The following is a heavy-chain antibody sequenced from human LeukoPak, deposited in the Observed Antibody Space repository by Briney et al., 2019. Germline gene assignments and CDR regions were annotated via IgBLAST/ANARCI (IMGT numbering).Heavy chain of an antibody. Sequence: ASVKVSCKASGYTFTSYYMHWVRQAPGQGLEWMGRINPNSGGASYAQNFQGRLTMTRDTSISTAYMELGSLRSDDTAVYYCARSYSNSPSFDYWGQGTLVTVSS. J-gene: IGHJ4*02. CDR3: ARSYSNSPSFDY. CDR1: GYTFTSYY. V-gene: IGHV1-2*06. CDR2: INPNSGGA. D-gene: IGHD6-6*01.